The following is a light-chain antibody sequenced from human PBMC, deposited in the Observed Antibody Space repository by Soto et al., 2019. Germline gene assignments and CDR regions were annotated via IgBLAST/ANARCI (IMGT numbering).Light chain of an antibody. CDR1: QGISSY. Sequence: RMTQSPSSFSASTGDRVTITCRASQGISSYLAWYQQKPGKAPKLLIYDASTLQSGVPARFSGSGSGTDFTLTISCLQSEDFATYYCQQYYSYPFTFGPGTKVDI. J-gene: IGKJ3*01. CDR2: DAS. CDR3: QQYYSYPFT. V-gene: IGKV1-8*01.